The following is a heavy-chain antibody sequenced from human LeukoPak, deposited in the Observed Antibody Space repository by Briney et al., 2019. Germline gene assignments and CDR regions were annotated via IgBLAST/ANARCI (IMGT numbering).Heavy chain of an antibody. CDR1: GCSISGYY. V-gene: IGHV4-59*01. J-gene: IGHJ4*02. D-gene: IGHD3-10*01. CDR2: TYYSGST. Sequence: SETLSLTCTVSGCSISGYYWTWLRQPPGKGLEWIGYTYYSGSTNYNPSLKSRVTMSVDTSKNQFSLKLSSVTAADTAVYYCARYGSGSYPPLDYWGQGTLVTVSS. CDR3: ARYGSGSYPPLDY.